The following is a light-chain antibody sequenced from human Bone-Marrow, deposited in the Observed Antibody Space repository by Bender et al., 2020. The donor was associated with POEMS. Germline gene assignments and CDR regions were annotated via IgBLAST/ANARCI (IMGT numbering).Light chain of an antibody. CDR1: SSDVGGYNF. J-gene: IGLJ2*01. CDR2: DVN. Sequence: QSTLTQPASVSGSPGQSITISCTGTSSDVGGYNFVSWYQHHPGTAPKLIIYDVNKRPSGVPDRFSGSKSGNTASLTVSGLLTEDEADYYCSSYADSNIVLFGGGTKLTVL. CDR3: SSYADSNIVL. V-gene: IGLV2-8*01.